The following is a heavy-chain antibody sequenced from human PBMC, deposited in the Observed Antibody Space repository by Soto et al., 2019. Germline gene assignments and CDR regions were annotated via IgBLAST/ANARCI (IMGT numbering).Heavy chain of an antibody. D-gene: IGHD3-16*02. Sequence: QITLKESGPTLVKPTQTLTLTCTFSGFSLSTSGVGVGWIRQPPGKALEWLALIYWNDDKRYSPSLKSRLTITKDTSKNQVVLTMTNMDPVDTATYYCARLDDYVWGSYRLDAFDIWGQGTMVTVSS. CDR2: IYWNDDK. V-gene: IGHV2-5*01. CDR1: GFSLSTSGVG. J-gene: IGHJ3*02. CDR3: ARLDDYVWGSYRLDAFDI.